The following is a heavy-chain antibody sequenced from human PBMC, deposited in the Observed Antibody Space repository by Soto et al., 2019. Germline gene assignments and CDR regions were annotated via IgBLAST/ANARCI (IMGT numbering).Heavy chain of an antibody. Sequence: SETLSLTCIVSGDSISSGDYYWSWIRQPPGKGLEWIGYIYYSSTTYYNPSLKSRVTISVDKSKNHFSLELTSVTAADTAVYYCARAIGWFGELLGGYYFDYWGQGTLVTVSS. V-gene: IGHV4-30-4*01. CDR1: GDSISSGDYY. CDR3: ARAIGWFGELLGGYYFDY. J-gene: IGHJ4*02. CDR2: IYYSSTT. D-gene: IGHD3-10*01.